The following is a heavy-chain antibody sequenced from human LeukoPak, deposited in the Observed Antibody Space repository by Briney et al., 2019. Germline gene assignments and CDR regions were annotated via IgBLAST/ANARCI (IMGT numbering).Heavy chain of an antibody. J-gene: IGHJ2*01. D-gene: IGHD3-10*01. Sequence: GGSLRLSCAASGFTFSNYAMSWVRQAPGKGLEWVTGINDSGGSTYYTDSVKGRFTISRDNAKNTLYLQMNSLRAEDTAVYYCGRVGTGEWYFDLWGRGTLVTVSS. CDR3: GRVGTGEWYFDL. V-gene: IGHV3-23*01. CDR1: GFTFSNYA. CDR2: INDSGGST.